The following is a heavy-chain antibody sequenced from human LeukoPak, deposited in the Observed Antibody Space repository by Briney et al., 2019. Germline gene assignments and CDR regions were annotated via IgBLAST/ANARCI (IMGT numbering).Heavy chain of an antibody. J-gene: IGHJ4*02. Sequence: SVKVSCKASGGTFSSYAISWVRQAPGQGLEWMGGIIPIFGIANYAQKFQGRVTITADESTSTAYMELSSLRSEDTAVYYCASSLGEYYDSSGYSYWGQGTLVTVSS. CDR2: IIPIFGIA. CDR1: GGTFSSYA. D-gene: IGHD3-22*01. CDR3: ASSLGEYYDSSGYSY. V-gene: IGHV1-69*01.